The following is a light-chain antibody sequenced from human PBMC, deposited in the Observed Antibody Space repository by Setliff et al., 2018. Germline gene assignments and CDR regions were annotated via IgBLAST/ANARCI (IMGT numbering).Light chain of an antibody. CDR3: SAYAGSNNWGV. CDR2: EVN. V-gene: IGLV2-8*01. Sequence: QSALTQPPSASGSPGQSVTISCTGSSSDVGGYDYVSWYQQHPGKVPKLMIYEVNRRPSGVPDRFSGSKSGNTASLTVSGLQAEDEADYYCSAYAGSNNWGVFGTGTKSPS. CDR1: SSDVGGYDY. J-gene: IGLJ1*01.